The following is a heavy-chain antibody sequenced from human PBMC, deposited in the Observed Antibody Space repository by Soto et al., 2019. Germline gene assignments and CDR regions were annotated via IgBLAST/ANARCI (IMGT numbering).Heavy chain of an antibody. CDR1: GYTFTGYY. CDR2: INPNSGGT. Sequence: ASVKVSCKASGYTFTGYYMHWVRQAPGQGLEWMGWINPNSGGTNYAQKFQGWVTMTRDTSISTAYMELSRLRSDDTAVYYCARGYFYGLGSYPPGNYYYYGMDVWGQGTTVTVSS. D-gene: IGHD3-10*01. V-gene: IGHV1-2*04. CDR3: ARGYFYGLGSYPPGNYYYYGMDV. J-gene: IGHJ6*02.